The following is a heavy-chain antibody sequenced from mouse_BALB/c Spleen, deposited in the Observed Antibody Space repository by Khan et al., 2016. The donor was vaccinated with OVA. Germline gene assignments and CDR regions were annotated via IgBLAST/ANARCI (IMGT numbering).Heavy chain of an antibody. CDR3: TRELRLHYYAMDC. CDR2: IYPSDDYT. CDR1: GYTFTNHW. Sequence: QVQLQQPGAELVRPGSSAKLSCKASGYTFTNHWINWVKQRPGQGLEWIGNIYPSDDYTNYNENFKDKATLTVDKSSSTAYMQLISPTSEDSAVYYCTRELRLHYYAMDCWGQGTSVTVSS. D-gene: IGHD2-4*01. V-gene: IGHV1-69*02. J-gene: IGHJ4*01.